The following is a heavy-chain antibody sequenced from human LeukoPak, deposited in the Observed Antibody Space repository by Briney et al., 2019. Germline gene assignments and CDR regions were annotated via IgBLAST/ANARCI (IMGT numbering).Heavy chain of an antibody. CDR3: AKDRGYCSSTSCYRPHYYYYMDV. CDR2: ISYDGSNK. V-gene: IGHV3-30-3*01. J-gene: IGHJ6*03. Sequence: GGSLRLSCAASGFTFSSYAMHWVRQAPGKGLEWVAVISYDGSNKYYADSVKGRFTISRDNSKNTLYLQMNSLRAEDTAVYYCAKDRGYCSSTSCYRPHYYYYMDVWGKGTTVTVSS. CDR1: GFTFSSYA. D-gene: IGHD2-2*02.